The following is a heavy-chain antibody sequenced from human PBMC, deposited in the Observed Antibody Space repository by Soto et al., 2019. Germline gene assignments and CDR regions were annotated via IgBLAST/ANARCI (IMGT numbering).Heavy chain of an antibody. J-gene: IGHJ6*02. CDR3: ASLAFGNYGMDV. D-gene: IGHD3-10*01. V-gene: IGHV4-4*02. Sequence: SETLSLTCAVSGGSTTSSNWWSWARQPPGKGLGWIGEIYHSVSTNYNRSLKTRATISVATPTNQFTLKLSSVTRAATPVYYFASLAFGNYGMDVWGQGTTVTVSS. CDR2: IYHSVST. CDR1: GGSTTSSNW.